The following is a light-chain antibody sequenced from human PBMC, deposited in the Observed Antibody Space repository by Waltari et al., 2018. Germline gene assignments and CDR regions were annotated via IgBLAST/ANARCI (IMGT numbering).Light chain of an antibody. J-gene: IGLJ2*01. CDR3: AAWDDVLSGVV. CDR2: RDN. V-gene: IGLV1-47*01. CDR1: SSNTGTNY. Sequence: QPVLIQPPSASGTPGQRVTISCSGSSSNTGTNYVYWYQQVHGTAPKLLMYRDNSRPSGVPDRFSGSKSGTSASLAISGVRSEDEADYHCAAWDDVLSGVVFGGGTKLIVL.